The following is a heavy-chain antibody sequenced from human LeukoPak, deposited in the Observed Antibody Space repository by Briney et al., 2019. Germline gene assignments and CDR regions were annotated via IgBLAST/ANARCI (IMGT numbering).Heavy chain of an antibody. D-gene: IGHD1-1*01. CDR2: IFYSGST. V-gene: IGHV4-59*11. Sequence: PSETLPLTCTVSGGSISIHYWSWVRLSPAKGLEGIGYIFYSGSTDYSPSLTSRVTISIDTSKRYLSLNLSSVTAADTAVYYCVKHGPGGRGYLDVWGVGTTVTVSS. CDR3: VKHGPGGRGYLDV. CDR1: GGSISIHY. J-gene: IGHJ6*03.